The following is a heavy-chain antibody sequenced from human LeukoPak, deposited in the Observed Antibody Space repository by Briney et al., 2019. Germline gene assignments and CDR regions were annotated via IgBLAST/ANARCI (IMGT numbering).Heavy chain of an antibody. CDR3: AKDLGWIQFGY. J-gene: IGHJ4*02. D-gene: IGHD5-18*01. CDR2: VSPNGETA. CDR1: GFIFRNYG. V-gene: IGHV3-23*01. Sequence: GGTLRLSRAASGFIFRNYGMNWVRQPPGKGLEWVSGVSPNGETAYYADSVKGRFTISRDNSKNTVYLQVRSLRAEDTAVHYCAKDLGWIQFGYWGQGALVTVSS.